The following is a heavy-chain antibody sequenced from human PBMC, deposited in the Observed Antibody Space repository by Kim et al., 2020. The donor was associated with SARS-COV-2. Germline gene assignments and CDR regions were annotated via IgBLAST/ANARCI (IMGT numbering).Heavy chain of an antibody. CDR2: IIPNLGIA. J-gene: IGHJ6*02. D-gene: IGHD6-19*01. V-gene: IGHV1-69*04. Sequence: SVKVSCKASGDTFSSYSISWVRQAPGQGLEWMGRIIPNLGIANYAQKFQGRVTMTADKSTSTAYMELSSLRSEDTAVYYCARDSRPLGPVARPSDYGMDVWGQGTTVTVSS. CDR1: GDTFSSYS. CDR3: ARDSRPLGPVARPSDYGMDV.